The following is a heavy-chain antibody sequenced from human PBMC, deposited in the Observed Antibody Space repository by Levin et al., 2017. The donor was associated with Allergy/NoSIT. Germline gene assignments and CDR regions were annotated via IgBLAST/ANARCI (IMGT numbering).Heavy chain of an antibody. CDR2: MNPNSGNT. Sequence: GESLKISCKASGYTFTSYDINWVRQATGQGLEWMGWMNPNSGNTGYAQKFQGRVTMTRNTSISTAYMELSSLRSEDTAVYYCARTYGHRNWFDPWGQGTLVTVSS. J-gene: IGHJ5*02. CDR1: GYTFTSYD. CDR3: ARTYGHRNWFDP. D-gene: IGHD3-10*01. V-gene: IGHV1-8*01.